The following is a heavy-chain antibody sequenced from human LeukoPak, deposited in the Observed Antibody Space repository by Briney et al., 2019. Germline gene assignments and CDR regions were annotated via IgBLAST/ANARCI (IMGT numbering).Heavy chain of an antibody. D-gene: IGHD6-19*01. J-gene: IGHJ4*02. Sequence: PSETLSLTCAVYGGSFSGYYWSWIRQPPGKGLEWIGEINHTGSTNYNPSLKSRVTISVDTSKNQFSLKLSSVTAADTAVYYCARVLLAVAGTDYFDYWGQETLVTVSS. V-gene: IGHV4-34*01. CDR1: GGSFSGYY. CDR2: INHTGST. CDR3: ARVLLAVAGTDYFDY.